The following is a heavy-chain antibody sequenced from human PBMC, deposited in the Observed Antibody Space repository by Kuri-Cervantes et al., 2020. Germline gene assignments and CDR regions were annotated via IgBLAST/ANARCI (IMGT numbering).Heavy chain of an antibody. V-gene: IGHV3-33*06. CDR1: GFTFSDYY. CDR2: IWYDGSNK. CDR3: AKDQGSGWYGSYFDY. J-gene: IGHJ4*03. D-gene: IGHD6-19*01. Sequence: GGSLRLSCAASGFTFSDYYMSWIRQAPGKGLEWVAVIWYDGSNKYYADSVKGRFTISRDNSKNTLYLQMNSLRAEDTAVYYCAKDQGSGWYGSYFDYWGQGTLVTVSS.